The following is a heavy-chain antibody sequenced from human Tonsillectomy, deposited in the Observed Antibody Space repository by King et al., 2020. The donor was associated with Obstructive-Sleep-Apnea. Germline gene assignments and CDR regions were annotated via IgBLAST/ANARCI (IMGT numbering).Heavy chain of an antibody. D-gene: IGHD1-26*01. V-gene: IGHV3-13*01. CDR2: IGAAGGT. J-gene: IGHJ4*02. Sequence: VQLVESGGALAQPGESLRLSCAASGFTFSNFDMHWVRQIIGKGLEWVSAIGAAGGTFYPVSVKGRFTISRDNAKNSLDLQMNSLRDGDTAVYYCARSVGGSLKGPFDYLGQGTLVIVSS. CDR1: GFTFSNFD. CDR3: ARSVGGSLKGPFDY.